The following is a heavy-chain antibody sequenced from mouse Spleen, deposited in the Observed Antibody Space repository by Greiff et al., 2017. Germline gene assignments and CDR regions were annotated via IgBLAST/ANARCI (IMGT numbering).Heavy chain of an antibody. J-gene: IGHJ2*01. CDR1: GFTFSSYA. Sequence: EVKLVESGGGLVKPGGSLKLSCAASGFTFSSYAMSWVRQTPEKRLEWVATISDGGSYTYYPDNVKGRFTISRDNAKNNLYLQMSHLKSEDTAMYYCARGNDGYYGYWGQGTTLTVSS. CDR2: ISDGGSYT. V-gene: IGHV5-4*03. D-gene: IGHD2-3*01. CDR3: ARGNDGYYGY.